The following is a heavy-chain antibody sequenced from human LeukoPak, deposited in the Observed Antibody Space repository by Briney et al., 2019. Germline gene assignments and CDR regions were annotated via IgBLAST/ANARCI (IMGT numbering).Heavy chain of an antibody. CDR3: ARGDSSYSSSWSPFDY. CDR2: IIPIFGTA. V-gene: IGHV1-69*05. J-gene: IGHJ4*02. CDR1: GGTFSSYA. D-gene: IGHD6-13*01. Sequence: SVKVSCKASGGTFSSYAISWVRQAPGQGLEWMGGIIPIFGTANYAQKFQGRATITTDESTSTAYMELSSLRSEDTAVYYCARGDSSYSSSWSPFDYWGQGTLVTVSS.